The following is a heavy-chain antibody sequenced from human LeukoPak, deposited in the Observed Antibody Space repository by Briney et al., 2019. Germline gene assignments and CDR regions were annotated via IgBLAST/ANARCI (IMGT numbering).Heavy chain of an antibody. Sequence: GESLKISCKVSGYSFTGYWIAWVRQVPGKGLEWMGIIYPGDSDTRYSPSFQGQVTISAVQSISTAYLQWSSLKASDTAMYYCARRRGWDYDSSGYDFDYWGQATLVTVSS. CDR1: GYSFTGYW. CDR3: ARRRGWDYDSSGYDFDY. V-gene: IGHV5-51*01. D-gene: IGHD3-22*01. CDR2: IYPGDSDT. J-gene: IGHJ4*02.